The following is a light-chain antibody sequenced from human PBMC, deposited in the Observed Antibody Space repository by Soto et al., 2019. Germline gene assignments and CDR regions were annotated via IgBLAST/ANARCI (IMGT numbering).Light chain of an antibody. J-gene: IGLJ1*01. Sequence: QSALTQPASVSGSPGQSITSCCTGASSDVGGYNYVSWYQQHPGKAPKLMTYDVSNRPSGVSYRFSGSKSGNTASLTISGLQAEDEADYYCSSYTSSSTLYVFGTGTKVTVL. CDR2: DVS. CDR1: SSDVGGYNY. V-gene: IGLV2-14*03. CDR3: SSYTSSSTLYV.